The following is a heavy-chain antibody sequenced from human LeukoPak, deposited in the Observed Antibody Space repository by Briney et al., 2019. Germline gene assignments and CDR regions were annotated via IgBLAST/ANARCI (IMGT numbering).Heavy chain of an antibody. V-gene: IGHV4-34*01. CDR2: INHSGST. CDR3: ARRGVVEPAAIIHRNVGANFDY. CDR1: GGSFSGYY. Sequence: SETLSLTCAVYGGSFSGYYWSWIRQPPGKGLEWIGEINHSGSTNYNPSLKSRVTISVDTSKNQFSLKLSSVTAADTAVYYCARRGVVEPAAIIHRNVGANFDYWGQGTLVTVSS. D-gene: IGHD2-2*02. J-gene: IGHJ4*02.